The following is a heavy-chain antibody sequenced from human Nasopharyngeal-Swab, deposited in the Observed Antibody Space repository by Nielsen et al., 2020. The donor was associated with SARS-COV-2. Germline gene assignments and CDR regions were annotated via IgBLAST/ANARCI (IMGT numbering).Heavy chain of an antibody. Sequence: VRQMPGKGLEWIGYIYYSGSTNYNPSLKSRVTISVDTSKNQFSLKLSSVTAADTAVYYCARVGGLWSAGFYYYYMDVWGKGTTVTVSS. CDR2: IYYSGST. V-gene: IGHV4-59*01. D-gene: IGHD3-3*01. J-gene: IGHJ6*03. CDR3: ARVGGLWSAGFYYYYMDV.